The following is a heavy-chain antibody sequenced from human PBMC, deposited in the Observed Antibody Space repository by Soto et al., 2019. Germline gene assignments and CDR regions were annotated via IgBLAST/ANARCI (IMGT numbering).Heavy chain of an antibody. V-gene: IGHV4-31*03. CDR2: IYYNGNT. Sequence: QVQLQESGPGLVKPSQTLSLTCTVSGDSINSNGFYWIWIRQHPEKGLECIGYIYYNGNTLYNPSLVGRATISVDTSRSQFSLNLTYVTAADTAVYFCSRGRFSFAYSFDYWGQGTMVTVSS. CDR1: GDSINSNGFY. J-gene: IGHJ4*02. D-gene: IGHD5-18*01. CDR3: SRGRFSFAYSFDY.